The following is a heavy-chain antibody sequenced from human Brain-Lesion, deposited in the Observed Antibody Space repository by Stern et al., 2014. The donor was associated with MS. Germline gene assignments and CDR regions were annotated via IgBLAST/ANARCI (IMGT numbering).Heavy chain of an antibody. CDR2: IKEDGSEQ. D-gene: IGHD2-2*01. V-gene: IGHV3-7*01. CDR3: ARRVLVAMGGYPKTLDV. CDR1: GFTFSRYW. J-gene: IGHJ6*02. Sequence: EVQLVESGGVLVQPGGSLKLSCAASGFTFSRYWMTWVRQAPGKGLEGVANIKEDGSEQYYVDSVKGRFPMSRDNAKNSLYLQMNSLRAEDTAVYYCARRVLVAMGGYPKTLDVWGRGTTVTVSS.